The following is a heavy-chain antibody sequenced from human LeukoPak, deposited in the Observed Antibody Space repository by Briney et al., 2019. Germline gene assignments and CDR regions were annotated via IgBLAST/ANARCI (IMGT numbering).Heavy chain of an antibody. CDR2: INPNSGGT. V-gene: IGHV1-2*02. J-gene: IGHJ1*01. Sequence: ASVKVSCKASGYTFTGYYMHWVRQAPGQGLEWMAWINPNSGGTNYAQKFQGRVTMTRDTSISTAYMELSRLRSDDTAVYYCAREARRLNSISFQHWGQGTLVTVSS. D-gene: IGHD6-6*01. CDR1: GYTFTGYY. CDR3: AREARRLNSISFQH.